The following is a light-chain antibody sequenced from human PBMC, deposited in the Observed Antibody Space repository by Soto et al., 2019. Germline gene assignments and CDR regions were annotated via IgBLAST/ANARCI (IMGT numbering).Light chain of an antibody. CDR1: QSVSSSY. V-gene: IGKV3-20*01. J-gene: IGKJ3*01. CDR3: QQYGSSPFT. CDR2: GTS. Sequence: EIVLTQSPCTLSLSPGERATLSCRASQSVSSSYLAWHQQKPGQAPRLLIYGTSSRATGIPDRFSGSGSGADFSLTISRLEPEDFAVYYCQQYGSSPFTFGPGTKVDIK.